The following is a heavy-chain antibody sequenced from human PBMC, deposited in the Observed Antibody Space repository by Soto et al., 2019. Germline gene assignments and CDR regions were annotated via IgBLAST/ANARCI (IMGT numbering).Heavy chain of an antibody. CDR2: ISYDGSNK. CDR1: GFTFSSYG. D-gene: IGHD5-18*01. J-gene: IGHJ4*02. Sequence: QVQLVESGGGVVQPGRSLRLSCAASGFTFSSYGMHWVRQAPGKGLEWVAVISYDGSNKYYADSVKGRFTISRDNSKNTLYLQMNSLRAEDTAVYYCAKNGYSYVVDYWGQGTLVTVSS. CDR3: AKNGYSYVVDY. V-gene: IGHV3-30*18.